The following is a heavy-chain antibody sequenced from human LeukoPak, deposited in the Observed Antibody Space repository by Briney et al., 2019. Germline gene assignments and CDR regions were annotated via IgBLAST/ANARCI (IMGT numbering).Heavy chain of an antibody. D-gene: IGHD2-21*01. V-gene: IGHV1-18*04. Sequence: GDSVKVSCMASVYTFTTYPVSWVRQAPGQGLEWMSWISAYSGNTKYAQTLQGRVIMTADTSTDTTYMELRNLTSDDTAIYYCARDRCSATGCYSPLDFWGQGTLVAVS. J-gene: IGHJ4*02. CDR2: ISAYSGNT. CDR3: ARDRCSATGCYSPLDF. CDR1: VYTFTTYP.